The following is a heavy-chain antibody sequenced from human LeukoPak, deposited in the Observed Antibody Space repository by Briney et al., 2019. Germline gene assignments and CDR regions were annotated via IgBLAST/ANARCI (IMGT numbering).Heavy chain of an antibody. J-gene: IGHJ4*02. Sequence: GGSLRLSCVASGLTVSSYSMNWVRQAPGKGLEWVSCISSSSSTIYYADSVKGRFTISRDNAKNSLDLQMNSLRDEDTAVYYCARARASGRSGFDYWGQGTLVTVSS. CDR3: ARARASGRSGFDY. CDR2: ISSSSSTI. CDR1: GLTVSSYS. D-gene: IGHD2-15*01. V-gene: IGHV3-48*02.